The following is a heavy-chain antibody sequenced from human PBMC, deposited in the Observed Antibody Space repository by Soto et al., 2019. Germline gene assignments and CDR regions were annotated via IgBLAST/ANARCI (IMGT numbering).Heavy chain of an antibody. J-gene: IGHJ4*02. CDR3: ASVGYDSRTVDY. V-gene: IGHV1-46*01. D-gene: IGHD5-12*01. CDR1: GYTFTNYY. Sequence: ASVKVSCKASGYTFTNYYMHWVRQAPGQGLEWMGMINPRGESTSYAQKFRGRVTVTRDTSTTTVYMELTRLRSEDTAVYYCASVGYDSRTVDYWGQGTLVTVSS. CDR2: INPRGEST.